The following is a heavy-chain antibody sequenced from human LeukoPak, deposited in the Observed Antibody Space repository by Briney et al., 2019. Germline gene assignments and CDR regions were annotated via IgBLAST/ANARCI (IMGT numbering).Heavy chain of an antibody. CDR1: GGSFSGYY. V-gene: IGHV4-34*01. Sequence: SETLSLTCAVYGGSFSGYYWTWIRQPPGKGLEWIGEISHSGSTNYNPSVKNRVTISVDTSKNQFSLKLASLTAADTAVYYCARTYYGLAMGFDSWGQGTLVTVSS. CDR2: ISHSGST. J-gene: IGHJ4*02. CDR3: ARTYYGLAMGFDS. D-gene: IGHD3-10*01.